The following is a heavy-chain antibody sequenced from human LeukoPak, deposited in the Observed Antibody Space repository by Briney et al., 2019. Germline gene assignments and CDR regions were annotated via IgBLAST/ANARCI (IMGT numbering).Heavy chain of an antibody. Sequence: ASVRVSCKVSRGTFSTYGIGWLRQAPGQGPEWMGGIIIISGTTKYAQTFQGRVMFTADESTSTAYMEVGSLRSDDTAVYYCARWDGYYGSGSSFDYWGQGTLVTVSS. D-gene: IGHD3-10*01. V-gene: IGHV1-69*13. CDR1: RGTFSTYG. CDR3: ARWDGYYGSGSSFDY. CDR2: IIIISGTT. J-gene: IGHJ4*02.